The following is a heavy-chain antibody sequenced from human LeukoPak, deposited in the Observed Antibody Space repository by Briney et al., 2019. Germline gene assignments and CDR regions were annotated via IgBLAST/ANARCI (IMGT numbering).Heavy chain of an antibody. CDR2: IIPIFGTT. J-gene: IGHJ4*02. CDR1: GGTFSSYA. CDR3: ARESWGYCSSTSCYEGEFDY. D-gene: IGHD2-2*01. V-gene: IGHV1-69*13. Sequence: SVNVSCKASGGTFSSYAISWVRQAPGQGLEWVGGIIPIFGTTNYPQKFQGRVTITADEPTSTAYMELSSLRSEDTAVYYCARESWGYCSSTSCYEGEFDYWGQETLVTVSS.